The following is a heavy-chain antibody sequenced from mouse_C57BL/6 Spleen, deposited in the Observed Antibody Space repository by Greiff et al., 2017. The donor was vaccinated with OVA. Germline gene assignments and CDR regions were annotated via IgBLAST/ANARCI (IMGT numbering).Heavy chain of an antibody. D-gene: IGHD2-13*01. CDR2: INPNNGGT. Sequence: EVQLQQSGPELVKPGASVKISCKASGYTFTDYYMNWVKQSHGKSLEWIGDINPNNGGTSYNQKFKGKATLTVDKSSSTAYMELRSLTSEDSAVYYCARDYTTLYAMDYGGQGTSVTVSS. CDR3: ARDYTTLYAMDY. J-gene: IGHJ4*01. CDR1: GYTFTDYY. V-gene: IGHV1-26*01.